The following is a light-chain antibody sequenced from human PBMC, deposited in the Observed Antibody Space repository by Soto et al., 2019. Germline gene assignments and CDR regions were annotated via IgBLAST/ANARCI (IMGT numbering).Light chain of an antibody. CDR2: NXS. Sequence: IHMTQSPSTLSASLGDTVTVAXRASQSFRRWFAWYQQKRGXPPKXXXDNXSALPRGGPSRFSGSGSGTKFTLPIASLQPHDFATYYCQQYETISGTFGPGTKVDIK. CDR1: QSFRRW. J-gene: IGKJ1*01. V-gene: IGKV1-5*01. CDR3: QQYETISGT.